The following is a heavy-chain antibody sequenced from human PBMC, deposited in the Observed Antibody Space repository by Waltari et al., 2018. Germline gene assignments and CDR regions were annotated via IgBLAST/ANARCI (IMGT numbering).Heavy chain of an antibody. Sequence: QVLLVESGGGVVQPGRSLRLSCEASGFTFSSYGMPWVRQAPGKGRGWVAVISYNGSNKYYLESVNGRFTISRDNSKNTVYLQMNSLRADDTAIYYCAKDHGEIVYDSDGFSDFWGQGTLVTVSS. J-gene: IGHJ4*02. CDR1: GFTFSSYG. D-gene: IGHD3-22*01. V-gene: IGHV3-30*18. CDR2: ISYNGSNK. CDR3: AKDHGEIVYDSDGFSDF.